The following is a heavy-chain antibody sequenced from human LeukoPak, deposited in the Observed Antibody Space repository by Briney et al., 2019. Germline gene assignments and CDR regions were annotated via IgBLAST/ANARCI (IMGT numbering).Heavy chain of an antibody. CDR3: ARDPENYDSSGYYYEPDY. V-gene: IGHV3-21*01. CDR1: GFTFSSYS. D-gene: IGHD3-22*01. J-gene: IGHJ4*02. CDR2: ISSSSSYI. Sequence: PGGSLRLSCAASGFTFSSYSMKWVRQAPGKGLEWVSSISSSSSYIYYADSVKGRFTISRDNAKNSLYLQMNSLRAEDTAVYYCARDPENYDSSGYYYEPDYWGQGTLVTVSS.